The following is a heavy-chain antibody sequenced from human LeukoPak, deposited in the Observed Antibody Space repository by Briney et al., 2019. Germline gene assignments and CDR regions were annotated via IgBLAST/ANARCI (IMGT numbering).Heavy chain of an antibody. CDR2: INHSGST. CDR3: AGSNQADDY. CDR1: GGSFSGYY. V-gene: IGHV4-34*01. D-gene: IGHD4-11*01. Sequence: PSETLSLTCAVYGGSFSGYYWSWIRQPPGKGLEWIGEINHSGSTNYNPSLKSRVTISVDTSKNQFSLKLSSVTAADTAVYYCAGSNQADDYWGQGTLVTVSS. J-gene: IGHJ4*02.